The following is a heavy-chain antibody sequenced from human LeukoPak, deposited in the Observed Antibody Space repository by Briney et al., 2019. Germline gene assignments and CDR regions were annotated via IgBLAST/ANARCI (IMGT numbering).Heavy chain of an antibody. D-gene: IGHD2-2*01. CDR3: AGRAVVPAARSYYFDY. J-gene: IGHJ4*02. CDR2: IYHSGST. CDR1: GYSISSGYY. Sequence: SETLSLTCTVSGYSISSGYYWGWIRQPPGKGLEWIGSIYHSGSTYYNPSLKSRVTISVDTSKNQFSLKLSSVTAADTAVYYCAGRAVVPAARSYYFDYWGQGTLVTVSS. V-gene: IGHV4-38-2*02.